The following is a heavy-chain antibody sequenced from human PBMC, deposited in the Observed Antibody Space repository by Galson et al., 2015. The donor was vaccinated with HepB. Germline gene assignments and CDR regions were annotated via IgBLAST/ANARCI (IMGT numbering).Heavy chain of an antibody. V-gene: IGHV3-43*01. CDR1: GFTFDDYT. Sequence: SLRLSCAASGFTFDDYTMHWVRQAPGKGLEWVSLISWDGGSTYYADSVKGRFTISRDNSKNSLYLQMNSLRTEDTALYYCAKSLCSSTSCRHRLYYYYYGMDVWGQGTTVTVSS. CDR3: AKSLCSSTSCRHRLYYYYYGMDV. J-gene: IGHJ6*02. CDR2: ISWDGGST. D-gene: IGHD2-2*01.